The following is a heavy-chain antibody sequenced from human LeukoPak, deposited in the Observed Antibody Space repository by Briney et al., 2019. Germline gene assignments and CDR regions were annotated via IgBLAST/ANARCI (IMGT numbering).Heavy chain of an antibody. CDR3: AREVLATLSWYFDL. Sequence: SETLSLTCTVSGGSISSSSYYWGWIRQPPGKGLEWIGSIYYSGSTYYNPSLKSRVTISVDTSKNQFSLILGSVTAADTAVYYCAREVLATLSWYFDLWGRGTLVTVSS. D-gene: IGHD5-24*01. J-gene: IGHJ2*01. CDR1: GGSISSSSYY. V-gene: IGHV4-39*07. CDR2: IYYSGST.